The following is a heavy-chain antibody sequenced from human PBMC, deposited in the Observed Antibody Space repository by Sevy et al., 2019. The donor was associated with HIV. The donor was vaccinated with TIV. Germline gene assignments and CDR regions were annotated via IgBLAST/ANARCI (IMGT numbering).Heavy chain of an antibody. D-gene: IGHD3-22*01. CDR3: ARGSIVVVNFVGDY. CDR2: ITSSGFYI. CDR1: GFTFSTYN. Sequence: GGSLRLSCAASGFTFSTYNMNWVRQAPGKGLEWVSSITSSGFYIYYADSVKGRFTISRDNAKNSLYLQVSSLRAEDTAVYYCARGSIVVVNFVGDYWGLGTLVTVSS. J-gene: IGHJ4*02. V-gene: IGHV3-21*01.